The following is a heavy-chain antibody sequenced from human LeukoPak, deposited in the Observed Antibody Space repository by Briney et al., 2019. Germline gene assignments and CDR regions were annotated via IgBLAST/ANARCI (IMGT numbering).Heavy chain of an antibody. Sequence: GRSLRLSCAASGFTSDDYAMHWVRQAPGKGLEWVSGISWNSGSIGYADSVKGRFTISRDNAKNSLYLQMNSLRAEDTALYYCAKDKGGIVGATHRGAFDIWGQGTMVTVSS. CDR3: AKDKGGIVGATHRGAFDI. CDR1: GFTSDDYA. CDR2: ISWNSGSI. J-gene: IGHJ3*02. D-gene: IGHD1-26*01. V-gene: IGHV3-9*02.